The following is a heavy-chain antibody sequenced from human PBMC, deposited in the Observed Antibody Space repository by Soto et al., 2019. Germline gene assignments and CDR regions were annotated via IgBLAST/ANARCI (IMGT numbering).Heavy chain of an antibody. CDR1: GFTFDDYA. Sequence: EVQLVESGGGLVQPGRSLRLFCAASGFTFDDYAMHWVRQAPGKGLEWVSGISWNSGSIGYADSVKGRFTISRDNAKNSLYLQMNSLRAEDTALYYCAKARGYQLPRYGMDVWGQGTTVTVSS. V-gene: IGHV3-9*01. D-gene: IGHD2-2*01. CDR3: AKARGYQLPRYGMDV. J-gene: IGHJ6*02. CDR2: ISWNSGSI.